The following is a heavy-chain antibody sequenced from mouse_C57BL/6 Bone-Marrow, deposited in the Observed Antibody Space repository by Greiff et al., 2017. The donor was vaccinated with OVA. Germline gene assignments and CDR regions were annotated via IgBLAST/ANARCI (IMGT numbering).Heavy chain of an antibody. CDR1: GFTFSDYG. D-gene: IGHD2-1*01. V-gene: IGHV5-17*01. J-gene: IGHJ3*01. Sequence: EVQVVESGGGLVKPGGSLKLSCAASGFTFSDYGMHWVRQAPEKGLEWVAYISSGSSTIYYADTVKGRFTISRDNAKNTLFLQMTSLRSEDTAMYYCARGGNFAWFAYWGQGTLVTVSA. CDR3: ARGGNFAWFAY. CDR2: ISSGSSTI.